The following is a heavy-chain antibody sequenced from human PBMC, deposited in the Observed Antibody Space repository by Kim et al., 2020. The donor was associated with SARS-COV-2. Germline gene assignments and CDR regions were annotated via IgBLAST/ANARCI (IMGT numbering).Heavy chain of an antibody. D-gene: IGHD3-10*01. CDR2: INTNTGNP. CDR3: ASDHYGSGSYYNDY. J-gene: IGHJ4*02. Sequence: ASVKVSCKASGYTFTSYAMNWVRQAPGQGLEWMGWINTNTGNPTYAQGFTGRFVFSLDTSVSTAYLQISSLKAEDTAVYYCASDHYGSGSYYNDYWGQGTLVTVSS. V-gene: IGHV7-4-1*02. CDR1: GYTFTSYA.